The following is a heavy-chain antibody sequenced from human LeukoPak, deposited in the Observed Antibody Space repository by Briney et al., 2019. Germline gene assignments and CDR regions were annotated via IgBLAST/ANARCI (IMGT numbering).Heavy chain of an antibody. CDR1: GGSISSYY. CDR2: IYYSGST. J-gene: IGHJ4*02. D-gene: IGHD4-23*01. Sequence: KPSETLSLTCTVSGGSISSYYWSWIRQPPGKGLEWIGYIYYSGSTNFNPSLKSRVTISVDTSKNQFSPKLSSVTAADTAVYYCAREVYYGGNLYYFDYWGQGTRVTVSS. V-gene: IGHV4-59*01. CDR3: AREVYYGGNLYYFDY.